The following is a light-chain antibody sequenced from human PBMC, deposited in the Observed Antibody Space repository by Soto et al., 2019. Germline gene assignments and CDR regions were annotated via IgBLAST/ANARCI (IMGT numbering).Light chain of an antibody. CDR1: QSVSSR. CDR2: GAS. V-gene: IGKV3-20*01. Sequence: EIVMTQSPGTLSLSPGERATLSCRASQSVSSRLAWYQQKPGQAPRLLISGASSRATGIPDRFSGSGSGTDFTLTISRLETEDFALYYCQHYVERSPITFGQGTRLENK. J-gene: IGKJ5*01. CDR3: QHYVERSPIT.